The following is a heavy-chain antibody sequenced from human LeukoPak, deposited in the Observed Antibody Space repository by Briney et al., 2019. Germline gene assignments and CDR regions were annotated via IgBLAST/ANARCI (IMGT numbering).Heavy chain of an antibody. V-gene: IGHV1-69*06. CDR1: GGTFSSYA. D-gene: IGHD6-13*01. Sequence: VASVKVSCKASGGTFSSYAISWVRQAPGQGLEWMGGIIPIFGTANYAQKFQGRVTITADKSTSTAYMELSSLRSEDTAVYYCATHSSSWYYFDYWGQGTLVTVSS. J-gene: IGHJ4*02. CDR3: ATHSSSWYYFDY. CDR2: IIPIFGTA.